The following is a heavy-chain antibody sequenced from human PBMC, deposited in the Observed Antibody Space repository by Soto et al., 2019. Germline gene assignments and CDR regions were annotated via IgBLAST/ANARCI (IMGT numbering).Heavy chain of an antibody. V-gene: IGHV1-8*01. CDR1: GYTFTSYD. CDR3: ARFVAPGLATGDWFDP. CDR2: MNPNSGTT. Sequence: QVQLVQSGAEVKKPGASVKVSCKASGYTFTSYDINWVRQATGQGREWMGWMNPNSGTTGYATKFQGRATMTRNTSISTAYMELSSLRSEDTAVYYCARFVAPGLATGDWFDPWGQGTLVTVSS. D-gene: IGHD5-12*01. J-gene: IGHJ5*02.